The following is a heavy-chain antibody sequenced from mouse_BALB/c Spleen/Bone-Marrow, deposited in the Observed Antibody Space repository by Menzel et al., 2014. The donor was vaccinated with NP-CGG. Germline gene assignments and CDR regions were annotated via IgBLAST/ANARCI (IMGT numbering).Heavy chain of an antibody. CDR3: ARDY. CDR2: INPSTGYA. CDR1: GYTFTDTW. J-gene: IGHJ2*01. Sequence: VQLVESGPELAKPGASVKISCKASGYTFTDTWIHWIKQRPGQGLEWIGYINPSTGYAEYNQNFKDKATLTVDKFSSTAYMQLSSLTSEDSAVYYCARDYWGQGTTLTVSS. V-gene: IGHV1-7*01.